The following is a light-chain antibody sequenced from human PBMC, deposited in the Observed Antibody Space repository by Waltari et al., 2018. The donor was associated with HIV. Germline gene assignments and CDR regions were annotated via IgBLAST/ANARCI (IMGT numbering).Light chain of an antibody. Sequence: QSALTQPRSVSGSPGQSVTISCTWTSSDVGDYNSVSWYQQHPGKAPKLMIYDVSKWPSGVPDRFSGSKSGNTASLTISGLQAEDEADYYCCSYAGTYTYVFGTGTKVTVL. V-gene: IGLV2-11*01. CDR2: DVS. CDR3: CSYAGTYTYV. J-gene: IGLJ1*01. CDR1: SSDVGDYNS.